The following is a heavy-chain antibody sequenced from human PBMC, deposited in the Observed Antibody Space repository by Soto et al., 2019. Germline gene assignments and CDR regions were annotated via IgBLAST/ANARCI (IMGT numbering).Heavy chain of an antibody. CDR1: GFTFSNAW. Sequence: GGSLRLSCAASGFTFSNAWMSWVRQSPGKGLEWVGRIKGKTDGGTTDYAAPVKGRFTISRDDSKNTLYLQMNSLKTEDTAVYYCTTGISLSPADIVVVPAAIRSRYYYGMDVWGQGTTVTVSS. CDR3: TTGISLSPADIVVVPAAIRSRYYYGMDV. D-gene: IGHD2-2*01. V-gene: IGHV3-15*01. CDR2: IKGKTDGGTT. J-gene: IGHJ6*02.